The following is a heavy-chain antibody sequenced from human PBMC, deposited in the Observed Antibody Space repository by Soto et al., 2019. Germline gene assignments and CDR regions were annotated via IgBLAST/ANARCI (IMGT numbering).Heavy chain of an antibody. CDR3: GRVPRYSFPTSDSLDQ. CDR2: ITPILRET. CDR1: GGTFSTYT. V-gene: IGHV1-69*06. J-gene: IGHJ4*02. D-gene: IGHD5-18*01. Sequence: QVHLVQSGTEVRKPGASVTVSCKVSGGTFSTYTISWVRQAPGQGLQWMGGITPILRETTYAQNFQGRVSITANISATTAYMELSDLTCEDTAVYYCGRVPRYSFPTSDSLDQWGQGTRVTVSS.